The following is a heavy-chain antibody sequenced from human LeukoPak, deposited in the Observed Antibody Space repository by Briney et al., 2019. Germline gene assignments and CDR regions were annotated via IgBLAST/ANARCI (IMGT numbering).Heavy chain of an antibody. CDR2: IYYSGST. D-gene: IGHD3-10*01. V-gene: IGHV4-59*01. Sequence: SETLSLTCAVSGGSISSYYWSWIRQPPGKGLEWIGYIYYSGSTNYNPSLKSRVTISVDTSKNQFSLKLSSVTAADTAVYYYARESYTMVRGVIIDYWGQGTLVTVSS. CDR3: ARESYTMVRGVIIDY. CDR1: GGSISSYY. J-gene: IGHJ4*02.